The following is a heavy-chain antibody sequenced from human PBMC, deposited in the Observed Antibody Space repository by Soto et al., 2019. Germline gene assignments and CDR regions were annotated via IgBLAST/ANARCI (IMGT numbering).Heavy chain of an antibody. V-gene: IGHV3-48*03. CDR1: GXTFSNYN. CDR3: ARNWNEYLDY. D-gene: IGHD1-1*01. Sequence: GSLRLSCSASGXTFSNYNMNWVRQAPGKGLELVSYIPASGGNIYYADSVKGRFTISRDKAKKSLYMKMNSLRAADTAVYYCARNWNEYLDYWGQGNLGPVSS. J-gene: IGHJ4*02. CDR2: IPASGGNI.